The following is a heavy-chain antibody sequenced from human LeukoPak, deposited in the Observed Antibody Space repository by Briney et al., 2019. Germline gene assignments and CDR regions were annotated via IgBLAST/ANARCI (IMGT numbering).Heavy chain of an antibody. D-gene: IGHD2-2*01. Sequence: ASVKASCKASGYIIASHSMHWVRQAPGQGPEWMGIINPSGGSTNYAQKFQGRLTMTRDTSTNAVDMELSNLRSDDTAVYYCARAGVPAALISDYWGQGTLVTVSS. CDR2: INPSGGST. V-gene: IGHV1-46*01. J-gene: IGHJ4*02. CDR3: ARAGVPAALISDY. CDR1: GYIIASHS.